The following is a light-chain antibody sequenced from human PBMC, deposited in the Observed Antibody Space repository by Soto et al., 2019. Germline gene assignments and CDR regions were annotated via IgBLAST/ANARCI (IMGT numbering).Light chain of an antibody. Sequence: IQMTQSPSSLSASFGDTVIIPFRASHDIRNDLGWFQQKPGKAPKRLIYAASTLQSGVPSRFSGSGSGTEFTLTISGLQPEDFATYYCQQHTGYPITFGQGTKVDIK. CDR2: AAS. CDR1: HDIRND. J-gene: IGKJ1*01. CDR3: QQHTGYPIT. V-gene: IGKV1-17*01.